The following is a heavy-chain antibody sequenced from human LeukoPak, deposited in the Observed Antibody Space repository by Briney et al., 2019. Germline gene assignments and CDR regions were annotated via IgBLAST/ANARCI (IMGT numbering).Heavy chain of an antibody. CDR1: GFTFSSYG. CDR3: VRGPYGSGSYR. D-gene: IGHD3-10*01. Sequence: GGSLRLSCAASGFTFSSYGMHWVRQAPGKGLEWVASIWYDGSNKYYADSVKGRFTISRDNSKNTLSLQMNSLRAEDTAVYYCVRGPYGSGSYRWGQGTLVTVSA. V-gene: IGHV3-33*01. CDR2: IWYDGSNK. J-gene: IGHJ4*02.